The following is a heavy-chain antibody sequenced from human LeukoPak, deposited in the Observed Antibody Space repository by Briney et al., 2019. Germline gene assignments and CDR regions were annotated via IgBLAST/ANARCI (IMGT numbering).Heavy chain of an antibody. CDR2: IRSKAYGGTT. Sequence: GGSLRLSCTASGFTFGDYAMSWVRQAPGKGLEWVGFIRSKAYGGTTEYAASVKGRFTISRDDSKSIAYLQMNSLKAEDTAVYYCTGGGGHYWGQGTLVTVSS. J-gene: IGHJ4*02. D-gene: IGHD2-15*01. CDR1: GFTFGDYA. V-gene: IGHV3-49*04. CDR3: TGGGGHY.